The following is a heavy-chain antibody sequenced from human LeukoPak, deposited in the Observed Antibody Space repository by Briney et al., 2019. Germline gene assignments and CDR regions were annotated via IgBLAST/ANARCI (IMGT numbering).Heavy chain of an antibody. Sequence: GASVKVSCKASGYTFTGYYMHWVRQAPGQGLEWMGWINPNSGGTNYAQKFQGRVTMTRDTSISTAYMELSRLRSDDTAVYYCARGGSVVVAAAISTYYYYYMDVWGKGTTVTVSS. J-gene: IGHJ6*03. CDR3: ARGGSVVVAAAISTYYYYYMDV. CDR2: INPNSGGT. CDR1: GYTFTGYY. V-gene: IGHV1-2*02. D-gene: IGHD2-2*01.